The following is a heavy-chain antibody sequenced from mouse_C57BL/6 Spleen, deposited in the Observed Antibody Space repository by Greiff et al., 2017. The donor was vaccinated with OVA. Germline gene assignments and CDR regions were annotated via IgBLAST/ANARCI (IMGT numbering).Heavy chain of an antibody. J-gene: IGHJ1*03. CDR3: ARYDRNGYFDV. Sequence: QVQLKESGAELARPGASVKMSCKASGYTFTSYTMHWVKQRPGQGLEWIGYINPSSGYTKYNQKFKDKATLTADKSSSTAYMQLRSLTSEDSAVYYCARYDRNGYFDVWGTGTTVTVSS. CDR2: INPSSGYT. V-gene: IGHV1-4*01. CDR1: GYTFTSYT. D-gene: IGHD2-3*01.